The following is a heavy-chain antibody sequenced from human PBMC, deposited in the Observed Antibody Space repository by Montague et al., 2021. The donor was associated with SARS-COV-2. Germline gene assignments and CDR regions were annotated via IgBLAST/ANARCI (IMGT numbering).Heavy chain of an antibody. CDR2: XYSNGDK. CDR3: AHLIRYYDIFTGIPFDY. Sequence: PALVKPTQTLTLTCTFSGFSLSTPNVGVAWIRQPPGKALEWLAVXYSNGDKRYSPSLQRRLTITKYTSRNQVVVSLTNVDPLDTATYYCAHLIRYYDIFTGIPFDYWGQGTQVTVSS. V-gene: IGHV2-5*01. J-gene: IGHJ4*02. D-gene: IGHD3-9*01. CDR1: GFSLSTPNVG.